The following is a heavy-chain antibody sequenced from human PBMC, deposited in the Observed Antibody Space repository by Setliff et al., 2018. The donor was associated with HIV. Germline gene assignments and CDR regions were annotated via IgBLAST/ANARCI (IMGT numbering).Heavy chain of an antibody. CDR3: AKAGSNYFDY. Sequence: GGSLRLSCAASGFTFSSAWMGWVRQAPAKGLEWVANISPDGSATYYVDSVKGRFTISRDNAKNSLFLQMNSLGVEDTALYYCAKAGSNYFDYWGQGTLVTVSS. D-gene: IGHD3-10*01. V-gene: IGHV3-7*01. CDR2: ISPDGSAT. J-gene: IGHJ4*02. CDR1: GFTFSSAW.